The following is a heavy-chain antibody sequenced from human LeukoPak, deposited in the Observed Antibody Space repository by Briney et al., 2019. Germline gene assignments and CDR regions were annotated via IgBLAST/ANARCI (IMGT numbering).Heavy chain of an antibody. CDR2: IIPILGTA. D-gene: IGHD2-2*02. Sequence: SVKVSCKASGGTFSSYAISWVRQAPGQGLEWMGGIIPILGTANYAQKFQGRVTITTDESTSTAYMELSSLRSEDTAVYYCAREVVPAAILGFDYWGQGTLVTVSS. J-gene: IGHJ4*02. V-gene: IGHV1-69*05. CDR3: AREVVPAAILGFDY. CDR1: GGTFSSYA.